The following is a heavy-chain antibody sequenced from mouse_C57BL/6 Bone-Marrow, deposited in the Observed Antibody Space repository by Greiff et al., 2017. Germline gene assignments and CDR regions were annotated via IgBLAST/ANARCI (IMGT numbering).Heavy chain of an antibody. CDR2: ISDGGSYT. V-gene: IGHV5-4*01. CDR3: AKDWDVAY. CDR1: GFTFSSYA. Sequence: EVKLMESGGGLVKPGWSLKLSCAASGFTFSSYAMSWVRQTPEKRLEWVATISDGGSYTYYPDNVKGRFTISRDNAKNNLYLHVIHLKSEDTAMYYCAKDWDVAYWCRGTRVTVSA. J-gene: IGHJ3*01. D-gene: IGHD4-1*01.